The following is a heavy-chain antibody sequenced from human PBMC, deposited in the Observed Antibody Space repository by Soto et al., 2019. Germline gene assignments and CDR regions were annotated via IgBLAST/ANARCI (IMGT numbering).Heavy chain of an antibody. D-gene: IGHD5-12*01. Sequence: TLSLTCTVSGGSINTFYWSWVRQPAGKGLEWIGRIFSSGSTSFNPSLESRVAMSVDTSKNHFSLNLSSVTAADMAVYYCAREGSYSAYNFAHGIQLWSFDFWGQGALVTVSS. CDR1: GGSINTFY. J-gene: IGHJ4*02. V-gene: IGHV4-4*07. CDR3: AREGSYSAYNFAHGIQLWSFDF. CDR2: IFSSGST.